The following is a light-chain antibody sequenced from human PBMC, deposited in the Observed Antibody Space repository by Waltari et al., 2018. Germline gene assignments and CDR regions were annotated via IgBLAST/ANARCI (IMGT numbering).Light chain of an antibody. V-gene: IGKV2-28*01. Sequence: DIVLTQSPLSLPVTPGDQASISCRLIPSLLHSNGYNYMDWYLQKPGQSPQVLIYLGSNRASGVPDRFSGSGSGTDFTLKISRVEAEDVGVYYCMQALQTPLTFGGGTKVEIK. CDR1: PSLLHSNGYNY. CDR3: MQALQTPLT. CDR2: LGS. J-gene: IGKJ4*01.